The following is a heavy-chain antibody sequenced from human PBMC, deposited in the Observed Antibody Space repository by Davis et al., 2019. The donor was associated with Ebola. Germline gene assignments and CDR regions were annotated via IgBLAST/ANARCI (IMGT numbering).Heavy chain of an antibody. D-gene: IGHD1-1*01. Sequence: ASVKVSCKASGYTFSNHGISWVRQAPGQGPEWMGWIAVHNGNTAYAQKFQGRVTMTRDTSEKTAYMELRSLRSDDTAVYYCARDWLEPYYFEYWGQGTLVTVSS. J-gene: IGHJ4*02. CDR1: GYTFSNHG. V-gene: IGHV1-18*01. CDR2: IAVHNGNT. CDR3: ARDWLEPYYFEY.